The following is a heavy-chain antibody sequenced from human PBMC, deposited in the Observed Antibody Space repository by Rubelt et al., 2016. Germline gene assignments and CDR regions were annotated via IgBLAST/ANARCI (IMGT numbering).Heavy chain of an antibody. D-gene: IGHD6-19*01. J-gene: IGHJ4*02. V-gene: IGHV4-34*01. CDR3: ARGGRGWYVLDY. CDR1: GGSFSDYF. Sequence: QVQLQQWGAGLLKPSETLSLTCAVYGGSFSDYFWSWIRQPPGKGLEWIGEINHSGSTNYNPSLKSRVTISGETSKNQFSLKLSSWTAADTAVYYCARGGRGWYVLDYWGQGTLVTVSS. CDR2: INHSGST.